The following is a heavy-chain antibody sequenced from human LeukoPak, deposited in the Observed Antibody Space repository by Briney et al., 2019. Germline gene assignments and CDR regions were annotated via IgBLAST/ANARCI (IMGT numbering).Heavy chain of an antibody. CDR3: AGSYYGPAHVDY. CDR2: IGTSSTTI. CDR1: GFTFSSYG. J-gene: IGHJ4*02. V-gene: IGHV3-48*04. Sequence: GESLRLSCAASGFTFSSYGMHWVRQPPGKGLEWVSNIGTSSTTIYYADSVKGRFTISRDNAKNSLYLQMNSLRAEDTAVYYCAGSYYGPAHVDYWGQGTLVTVSS. D-gene: IGHD3-10*01.